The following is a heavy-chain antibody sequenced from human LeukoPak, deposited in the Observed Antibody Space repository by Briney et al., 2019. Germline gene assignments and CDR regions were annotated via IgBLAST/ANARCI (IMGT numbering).Heavy chain of an antibody. J-gene: IGHJ4*02. CDR1: GYTFTSYY. CDR2: INPSGGST. CDR3: ARDGMNSGYDGDFDY. Sequence: GASVKVSCKASGYTFTSYYMHWVRQAPGQGLEWMGIINPSGGSTSYAQKFQGRVTMTRDTSTSTVYMELSSLRSEDTAVYYCARDGMNSGYDGDFDYWGQGTLVTVSS. D-gene: IGHD5-12*01. V-gene: IGHV1-46*01.